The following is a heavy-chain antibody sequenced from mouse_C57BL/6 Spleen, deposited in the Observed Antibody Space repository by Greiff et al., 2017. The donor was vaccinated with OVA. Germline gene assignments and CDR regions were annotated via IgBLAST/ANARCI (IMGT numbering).Heavy chain of an antibody. J-gene: IGHJ4*01. CDR1: GYTFTDYY. CDR3: ARDSRYNYAMDY. CDR2: INPNNGGT. Sequence: VQLQQSGPELVKPGASVKISCKASGYTFTDYYMNWVKQSHGKSLEWIGDINPNNGGTSYNQKFKGKATLTVDKSSSTAYMELRSLTSEDSAVYNCARDSRYNYAMDYRGVGNSETVSS. D-gene: IGHD3-2*01. V-gene: IGHV1-26*01.